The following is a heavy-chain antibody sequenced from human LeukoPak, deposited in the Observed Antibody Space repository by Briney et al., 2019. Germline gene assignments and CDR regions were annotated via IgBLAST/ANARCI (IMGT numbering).Heavy chain of an antibody. Sequence: GGSLRLSCAASGFTFSSYGMHWVRQAPGKGLEWVAFIRYDGSNKYYADSVKGRFTISRDNSKNTLYLQMNSLRAEDTAVYYCAKDPAVVTDYYYYMDVWGKGTTVTVSS. CDR3: AKDPAVVTDYYYYMDV. CDR1: GFTFSSYG. V-gene: IGHV3-30*02. J-gene: IGHJ6*03. CDR2: IRYDGSNK. D-gene: IGHD3-22*01.